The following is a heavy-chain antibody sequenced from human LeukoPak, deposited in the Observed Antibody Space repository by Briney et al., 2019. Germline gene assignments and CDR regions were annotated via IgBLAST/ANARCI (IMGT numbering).Heavy chain of an antibody. D-gene: IGHD6-13*01. CDR1: GYTFSDYY. J-gene: IGHJ4*02. V-gene: IGHV1-2*02. CDR3: ARAGYSSSWYYFDY. CDR2: INPNSGGT. Sequence: GASVKVSCKASGYTFSDYYMHWVRQAPGQGLEWMGWINPNSGGTNYAQSFQGRVTVTMPRDTSISTAYMELSRLRSDDTAVYYCARAGYSSSWYYFDYWGQGTLVTVSS.